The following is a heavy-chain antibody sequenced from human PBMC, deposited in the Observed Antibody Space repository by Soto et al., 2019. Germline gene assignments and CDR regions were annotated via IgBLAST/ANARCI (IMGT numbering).Heavy chain of an antibody. CDR1: GGSISSYY. CDR2: IYYSGST. V-gene: IGHV4-59*01. CDR3: AREGGAVAGTHHVHFDY. J-gene: IGHJ4*02. D-gene: IGHD6-19*01. Sequence: SETLSLTCTVSGGSISSYYWSWIRQPPGKGLEWIGYIYYSGSTNYNPSLKSRVTISVDTSKNQFSLKLSSVTAADTAVYYCAREGGAVAGTHHVHFDYWGQGTLVTVSS.